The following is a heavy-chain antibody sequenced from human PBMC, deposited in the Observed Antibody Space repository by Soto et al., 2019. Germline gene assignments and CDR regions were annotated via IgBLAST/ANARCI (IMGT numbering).Heavy chain of an antibody. CDR1: GFTLSSYA. V-gene: IGHV3-64D*06. CDR2: ISRNGGKT. CDR3: VVHGARIIDAIDI. D-gene: IGHD3-10*01. Sequence: GGSRRLSCSPAGFTLSSYAMHWVRQAPGKGLEYVSAISRNGGKTYYGDSVKGRFTISRDNSKNTRYLQMGSLRAANQAVYYGVVHGARIIDAIDIWGQGTTVTVSS. J-gene: IGHJ3*02.